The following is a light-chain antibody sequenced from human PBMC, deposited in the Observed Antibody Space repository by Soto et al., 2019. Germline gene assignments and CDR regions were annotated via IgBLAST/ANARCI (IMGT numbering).Light chain of an antibody. J-gene: IGKJ5*01. Sequence: DIVMTQSPLSLPVTPGEPASISCRSSQSLLHSNGYNYLDWYLQKPGQSPQLLNYLGSNRASGVPDRFSCSGSGTDFTLKISRVEAEDVGVYYCMQALQTPITFGQGTRLEIK. CDR1: QSLLHSNGYNY. CDR2: LGS. V-gene: IGKV2-28*01. CDR3: MQALQTPIT.